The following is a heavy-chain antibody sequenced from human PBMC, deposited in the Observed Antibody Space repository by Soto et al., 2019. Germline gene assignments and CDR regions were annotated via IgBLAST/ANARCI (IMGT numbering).Heavy chain of an antibody. CDR2: ISGSRGTT. D-gene: IGHD6-25*01. CDR3: ARFFVGTGGSSGWPWAFPY. Sequence: EVQLLESGGGLVQPGRSLSLSCAASGFTFSSYAMSWVRQAPGKGLEWVSAISGSRGTTYYAASVKGRFTISRDNPTDPLFLQMNSLRAEDTSVYYCARFFVGTGGSSGWPWAFPYWGQGTVVTVSS. J-gene: IGHJ4*02. CDR1: GFTFSSYA. V-gene: IGHV3-23*01.